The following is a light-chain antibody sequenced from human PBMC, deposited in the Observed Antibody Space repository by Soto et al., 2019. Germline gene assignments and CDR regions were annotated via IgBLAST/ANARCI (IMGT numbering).Light chain of an antibody. CDR1: QSVSSSY. CDR2: GAS. J-gene: IGKJ1*01. CDR3: QQYGSLWT. V-gene: IGKV3-20*01. Sequence: ETVCTQSPGTLSLSPGERATLSCRASQSVSSSYLAWYQQKPGQAPRLVIYGASSRATGIPDRFSGSGSGTDFTLTISRLEPEDFAVYYCQQYGSLWTFGQGTKVDI.